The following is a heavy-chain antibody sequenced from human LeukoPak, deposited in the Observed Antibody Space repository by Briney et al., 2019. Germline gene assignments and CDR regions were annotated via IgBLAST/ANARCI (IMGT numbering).Heavy chain of an antibody. V-gene: IGHV4-59*01. Sequence: SETLSLTCTVSGGSISSYYWSWIRQPPGKGLEWIGYIYYSGSTNYNPSLKSRVTISVDTSKNQFSLKLSSVTAADTDVYYCARAVRGVTFSVDYWGQGTLVTVSS. J-gene: IGHJ4*02. CDR2: IYYSGST. CDR3: ARAVRGVTFSVDY. CDR1: GGSISSYY. D-gene: IGHD3-10*01.